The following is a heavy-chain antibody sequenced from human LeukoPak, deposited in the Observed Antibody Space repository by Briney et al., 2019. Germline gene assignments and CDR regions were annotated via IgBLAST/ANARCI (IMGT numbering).Heavy chain of an antibody. J-gene: IGHJ4*02. CDR2: IYYSRST. CDR1: GASISSYY. D-gene: IGHD1-7*01. CDR3: ARGSRELYYFDY. Sequence: SETLSLTCTVSGASISSYYWSWLRQPPGKGREWIGYIYYSRSTNYNPSLKSRVTISVDTSKSQFSLKLSSVTAADTAVYYCARGSRELYYFDYGGQGTLVTVSS. V-gene: IGHV4-59*08.